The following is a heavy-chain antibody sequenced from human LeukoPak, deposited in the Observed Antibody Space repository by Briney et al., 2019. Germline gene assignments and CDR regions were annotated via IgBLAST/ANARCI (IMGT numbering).Heavy chain of an antibody. V-gene: IGHV3-30*02. Sequence: GGSLRLSCAASGFTFSSYGMHWVRQAPGKGLEWVAFIRYDGSNKYYADSVKGRFTISRDNAKNSLYLQMNSLRAEDTAVYYCARGFNHYYDSSGGYWGQGTLVTVSS. CDR1: GFTFSSYG. CDR3: ARGFNHYYDSSGGY. D-gene: IGHD3-22*01. J-gene: IGHJ4*02. CDR2: IRYDGSNK.